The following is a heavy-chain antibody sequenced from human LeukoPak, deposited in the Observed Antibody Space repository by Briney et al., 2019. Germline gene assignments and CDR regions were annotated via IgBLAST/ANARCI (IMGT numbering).Heavy chain of an antibody. CDR2: ISYDGSSK. V-gene: IGHV3-30*18. D-gene: IGHD6-19*01. J-gene: IGHJ4*02. CDR3: AKDEGSGWYQH. CDR1: GFTFSSYG. Sequence: GGSLRLSCAASGFTFSSYGMHWVRQAPGKGLEGVAGISYDGSSKYYVDSVKGRFTISRDNSKNTLYLQMNSLRAEDTAVYYCAKDEGSGWYQHWGQGTLVTVSS.